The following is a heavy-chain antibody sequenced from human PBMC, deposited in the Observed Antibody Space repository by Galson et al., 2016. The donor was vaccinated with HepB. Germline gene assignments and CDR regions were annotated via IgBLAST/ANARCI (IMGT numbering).Heavy chain of an antibody. CDR3: ARDPPADY. V-gene: IGHV4-39*07. CDR2: IYYTGST. J-gene: IGHJ4*01. CDR1: GGSISSSGSY. D-gene: IGHD2-2*01. Sequence: SETLSLTCTVSGGSISSSGSYWGWIRQPPGKGLEWIGSIYYTGSTYYNPSLKSRVTISVDTSKNQFSLRLGFVTAADTAVYYCARDPPADYWGHGTLVTFSA.